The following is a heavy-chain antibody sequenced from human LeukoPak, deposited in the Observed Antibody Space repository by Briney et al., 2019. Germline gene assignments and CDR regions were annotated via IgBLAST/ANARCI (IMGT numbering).Heavy chain of an antibody. J-gene: IGHJ4*02. V-gene: IGHV1-69*04. CDR1: GGTPSGFA. Sequence: ASVKVSCKASGGTPSGFAFSWVRQAPGQGLEWMGRIIPIVGIPTYAQKFLGRVTITADKSTSTANMELSSLRAEDTAIYYCAKYHAGDWHYIDSWGQGSLVTVSS. D-gene: IGHD1-7*01. CDR3: AKYHAGDWHYIDS. CDR2: IIPIVGIP.